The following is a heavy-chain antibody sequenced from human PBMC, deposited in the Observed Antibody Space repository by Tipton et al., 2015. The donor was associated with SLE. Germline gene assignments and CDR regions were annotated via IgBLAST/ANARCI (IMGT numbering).Heavy chain of an antibody. V-gene: IGHV5-51*03. Sequence: VQLVQSGAEVKKPGESLTISCLGSGLSLSSYWIAWVRHTPGKGLEWMGIIFPGDSNTRYSPSFQGQVTISADKSTGTAFLLWRGLKASDTGMYYCARALSARGYFDLWGQGTLVTVSS. D-gene: IGHD6-25*01. CDR1: GLSLSSYW. CDR3: ARALSARGYFDL. J-gene: IGHJ4*02. CDR2: IFPGDSNT.